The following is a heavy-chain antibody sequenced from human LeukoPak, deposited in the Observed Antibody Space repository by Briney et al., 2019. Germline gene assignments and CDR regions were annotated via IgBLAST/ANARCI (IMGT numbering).Heavy chain of an antibody. Sequence: PSETLSLTCAVYGGSFSGYYWSWIRQPPGKGLEWIGEINHSGSTNYNPSLKSRVTISVDTSKNQFFLKLSSVTAADTAVYYCARHKEGYYFDYWGQGTLVTVSS. CDR3: ARHKEGYYFDY. V-gene: IGHV4-34*01. CDR2: INHSGST. CDR1: GGSFSGYY. J-gene: IGHJ4*02.